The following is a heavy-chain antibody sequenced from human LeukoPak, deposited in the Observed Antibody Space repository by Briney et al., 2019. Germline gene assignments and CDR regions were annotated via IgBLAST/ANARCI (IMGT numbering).Heavy chain of an antibody. CDR3: ARQAGTAMVIHDAFDI. CDR2: IYPGDSDT. CDR1: GYSFTSYW. J-gene: IGHJ3*02. Sequence: GESLKISCKGSGYSFTSYWIGWVRQMPGKGLEWMGIIYPGDSDTRYSPSFQGQVTISADKSISTAYLQWSSLKASDTAMYYCARQAGTAMVIHDAFDIWGQGTMVTVSS. D-gene: IGHD5-18*01. V-gene: IGHV5-51*01.